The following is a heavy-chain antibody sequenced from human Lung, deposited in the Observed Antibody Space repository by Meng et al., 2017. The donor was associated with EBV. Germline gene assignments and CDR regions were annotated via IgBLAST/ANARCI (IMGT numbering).Heavy chain of an antibody. J-gene: IGHJ4*02. CDR2: IDPNTGNP. D-gene: IGHD1-26*01. CDR3: ARGVAGATSGDY. Sequence: QLVQPGSELNQPRASVKVSCRPSGYTFTSYAINWVRQAPGQGPDWMGWIDPNTGNPTYDQGFTGRFVFSLDTSVSTAYLQINSLRADDTAVYYCARGVAGATSGDYWGQGTLVTVSS. V-gene: IGHV7-4-1*02. CDR1: GYTFTSYA.